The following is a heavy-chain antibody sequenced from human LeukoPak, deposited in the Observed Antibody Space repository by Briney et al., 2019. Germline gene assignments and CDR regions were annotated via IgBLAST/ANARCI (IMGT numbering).Heavy chain of an antibody. CDR2: FDPEDGET. V-gene: IGHV1-24*01. Sequence: ASVKVSCRVSGYTLTELSMHWVRQAPGKGLGWMGGFDPEDGETIYAQKFQGRVTITADESTSTAYMELSSLRSEDTAVYYCARPYCSGGSCHHRFDYWGQGTLVTVSS. J-gene: IGHJ4*02. CDR1: GYTLTELS. CDR3: ARPYCSGGSCHHRFDY. D-gene: IGHD2-15*01.